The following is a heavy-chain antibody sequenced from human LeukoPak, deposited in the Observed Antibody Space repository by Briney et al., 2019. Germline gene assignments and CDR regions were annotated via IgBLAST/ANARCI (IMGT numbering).Heavy chain of an antibody. J-gene: IGHJ3*02. CDR2: IHYSGST. V-gene: IGHV4-59*01. Sequence: SETLSLTCTVSGGSISSYYWSWIRQPPGKGLEWIGYIHYSGSTHYNPSLKSRVTISVDTSKNQFSLKLSSVTAADTAVYYCARSSYYYGADAFDIWGQGTVVTVSS. D-gene: IGHD3-10*01. CDR1: GGSISSYY. CDR3: ARSSYYYGADAFDI.